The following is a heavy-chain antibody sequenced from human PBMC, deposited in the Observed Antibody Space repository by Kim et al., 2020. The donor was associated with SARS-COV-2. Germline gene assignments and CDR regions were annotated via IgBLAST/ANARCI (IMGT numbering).Heavy chain of an antibody. D-gene: IGHD3-10*01. V-gene: IGHV1-69*13. Sequence: SVKVSCKASGGTFSSYAISWVRQAPGQGLEWMGGIIPIFGTANYAQKFQGRVTITADESTSTAYMELSSLRSEDTAVYYCARHKDYGSGNGDWYNWFDPWGQGTLVTVSS. CDR3: ARHKDYGSGNGDWYNWFDP. CDR1: GGTFSSYA. J-gene: IGHJ5*02. CDR2: IIPIFGTA.